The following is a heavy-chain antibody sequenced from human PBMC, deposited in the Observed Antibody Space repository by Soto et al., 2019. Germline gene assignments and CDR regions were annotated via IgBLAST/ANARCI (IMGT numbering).Heavy chain of an antibody. CDR1: GFTFSSYS. J-gene: IGHJ4*02. V-gene: IGHV3-21*01. CDR3: ARAPVVVTAMHLDY. CDR2: ISSSSSYI. Sequence: GGSLRRSCAASGFTFSSYSLDWVSQAPPKGLEWVSSISSSSSYIYYADSLKGRFTISRDNAKNSLYLQMNSLRAEATAVYYCARAPVVVTAMHLDYWGQGT. D-gene: IGHD2-21*02.